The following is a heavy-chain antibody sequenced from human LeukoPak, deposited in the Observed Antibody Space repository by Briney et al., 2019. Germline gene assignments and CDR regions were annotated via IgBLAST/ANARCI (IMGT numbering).Heavy chain of an antibody. J-gene: IGHJ4*02. CDR2: IASDGSST. D-gene: IGHD4-23*01. CDR3: ARGRPHGNDY. Sequence: GGSLRLSCAASGFTFSSYWMNWVRQAPGKGLVWVSRIASDGSSTTYADSVKGRYSISRDNAKNTLYLQMNSLRVEDTAVYYCARGRPHGNDYWGQGTLVTVSS. CDR1: GFTFSSYW. V-gene: IGHV3-74*01.